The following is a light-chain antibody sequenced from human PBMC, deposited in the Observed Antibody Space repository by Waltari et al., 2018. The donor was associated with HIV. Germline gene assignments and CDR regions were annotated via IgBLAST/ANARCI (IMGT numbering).Light chain of an antibody. CDR2: DAS. CDR3: LQYNNLPPYT. V-gene: IGKV1-33*01. J-gene: IGKJ2*01. Sequence: DIQMTQSPSTLSASVGDRATITCRASQSIGSWLAWYQQKPGKAPKLLIYDASNLETGVPSRFSGSGSGTDFTFTISSLQPEDIATYYCLQYNNLPPYTFGQGTKLEIK. CDR1: QSIGSW.